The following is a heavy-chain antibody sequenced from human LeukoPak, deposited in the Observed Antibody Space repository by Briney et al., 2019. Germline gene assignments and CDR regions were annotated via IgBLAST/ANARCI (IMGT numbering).Heavy chain of an antibody. D-gene: IGHD2-15*01. V-gene: IGHV3-30*18. CDR1: GFTFSGYG. Sequence: PGGSLRLSCAASGFTFSGYGMHWVRQAPGKGLEWVAVISSAGDNEYYAESVRGRFTISRDNSKNTLYLQMNNLRTEDTAVYYCAKGGEICSGGSCSPGYWGQGTLVTVSS. J-gene: IGHJ4*02. CDR3: AKGGEICSGGSCSPGY. CDR2: ISSAGDNE.